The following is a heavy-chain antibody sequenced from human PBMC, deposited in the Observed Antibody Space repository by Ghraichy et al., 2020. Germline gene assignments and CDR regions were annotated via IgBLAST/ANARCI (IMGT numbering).Heavy chain of an antibody. D-gene: IGHD6-13*01. CDR3: ARAGSSTPKPFDY. Sequence: SVKVSCKASGGTFSSYAISWVRQAPGQGLEWMGGIIPIFGTANYAQKFQGRVTITADESTSTAYMELSSLRSEDTAVYYCARAGSSTPKPFDYWGQGTLVTVSS. CDR2: IIPIFGTA. V-gene: IGHV1-69*13. CDR1: GGTFSSYA. J-gene: IGHJ4*02.